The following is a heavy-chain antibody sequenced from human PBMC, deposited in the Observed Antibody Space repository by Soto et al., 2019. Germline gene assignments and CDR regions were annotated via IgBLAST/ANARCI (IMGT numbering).Heavy chain of an antibody. CDR1: GFTFSGYS. CDR2: ITYTSSNI. V-gene: IGHV3-48*02. CDR3: ARDNGLAGSFDP. D-gene: IGHD2-21*01. Sequence: PGGSLILSCGASGFTFSGYSMNWVRQAPGKGLEWVAYITYTSSNIYYADSVKGRFTISRDNAKNSLFLQMNSLRDEDTAVYYCARDNGLAGSFDPWGQGTLVTVSS. J-gene: IGHJ5*02.